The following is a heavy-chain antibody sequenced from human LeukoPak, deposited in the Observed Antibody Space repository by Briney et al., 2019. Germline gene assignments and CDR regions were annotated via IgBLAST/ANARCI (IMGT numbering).Heavy chain of an antibody. CDR3: ARDGLAAAGTGAFDI. J-gene: IGHJ3*02. CDR1: GFTFSSYG. CDR2: IRYDGSNK. Sequence: GGSLRLSCAASGFTFSSYGMHWVRQAPGKGLEWVAFIRYDGSNKYYADSVKGRFTISRDNSKNTLYLQMNSLRAEDTAVYYCARDGLAAAGTGAFDIWGQGTMVTVSS. V-gene: IGHV3-30*02. D-gene: IGHD6-13*01.